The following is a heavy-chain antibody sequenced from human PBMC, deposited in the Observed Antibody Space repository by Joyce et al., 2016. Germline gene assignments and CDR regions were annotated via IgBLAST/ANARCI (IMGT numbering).Heavy chain of an antibody. D-gene: IGHD3-16*01. Sequence: EVQLVEAGGALVQPGGSLRLSCAASGFTFSAYEIHLVRQTTGKGLEWVSAIGTAGDPYYASSVKGRFTISRENAKSSLFLQMNSLRAEDRAVYYCARERGGGMSAFDIWGQGTIVTVSS. V-gene: IGHV3-13*05. CDR3: ARERGGGMSAFDI. CDR2: IGTAGDP. CDR1: GFTFSAYE. J-gene: IGHJ3*02.